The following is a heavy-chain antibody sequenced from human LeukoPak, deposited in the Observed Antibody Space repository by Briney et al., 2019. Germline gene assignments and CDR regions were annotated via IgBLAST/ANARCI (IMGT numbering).Heavy chain of an antibody. J-gene: IGHJ4*02. CDR2: IYHSGST. D-gene: IGHD1-1*01. CDR3: ASGQLERPYFDY. CDR1: GGSLSSGGYY. Sequence: SQTLSLTCTVSGGSLSSGGYYWSWIRQPPGKGLEWIGYIYHSGSTYYNPSLKSRVTISVDRSKNQFSLKLSSVTAADTAVYYCASGQLERPYFDYWGQGTLVTVSS. V-gene: IGHV4-30-2*02.